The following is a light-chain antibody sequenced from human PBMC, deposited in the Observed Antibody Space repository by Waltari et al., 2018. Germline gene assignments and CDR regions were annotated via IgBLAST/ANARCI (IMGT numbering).Light chain of an antibody. CDR3: AAWDDSLKGV. V-gene: IGLV1-44*01. J-gene: IGLJ2*01. CDR1: SPSIGSKT. CDR2: SNN. Sequence: QSVLPQPPSASGTPGQRVTISCSGSSPSIGSKTVNWYQQRPGMAPKLLIYSNNQRPPGVPDRFSGSKSGTSASLAISGLQSEDEADYYCAAWDDSLKGVFGGGTKLTVL.